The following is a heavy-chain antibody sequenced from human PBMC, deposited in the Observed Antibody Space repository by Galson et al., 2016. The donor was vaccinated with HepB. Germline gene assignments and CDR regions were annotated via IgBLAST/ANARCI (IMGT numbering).Heavy chain of an antibody. Sequence: SLRLSCAASGFIFSNYAMSWVRQAPGKGLEWVSAISTDGGATYSADSVKGRFTITRDQFKSTLYLQLNTLRAEDTAIYYCERWRRDGDSNWFDPWGQGTLVTVSS. CDR2: ISTDGGAT. V-gene: IGHV3-23*01. CDR1: GFIFSNYA. D-gene: IGHD4-17*01. CDR3: ERWRRDGDSNWFDP. J-gene: IGHJ5*02.